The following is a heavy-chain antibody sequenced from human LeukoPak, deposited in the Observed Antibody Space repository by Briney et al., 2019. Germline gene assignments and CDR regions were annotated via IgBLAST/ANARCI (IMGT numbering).Heavy chain of an antibody. Sequence: GGSLRLSCAASGFTFSRYWMSWVRQAPGKGLEWVANIKEDGSEKNYVDSVKGRFTISRDNAKNSLYLQMNSLRAEDTAVYYCARDSGYDYLYYYYYMDVWGKGTTVTISS. CDR1: GFTFSRYW. CDR2: IKEDGSEK. CDR3: ARDSGYDYLYYYYYMDV. D-gene: IGHD5-12*01. J-gene: IGHJ6*03. V-gene: IGHV3-7*03.